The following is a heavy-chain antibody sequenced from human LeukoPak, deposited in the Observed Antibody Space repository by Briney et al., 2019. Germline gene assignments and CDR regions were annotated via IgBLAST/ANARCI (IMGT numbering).Heavy chain of an antibody. CDR2: IRGTGAST. D-gene: IGHD6-13*01. CDR3: AKDVIAGQGRNFDS. CDR1: GFTFSSYA. V-gene: IGHV3-23*01. Sequence: GGSLRLSCAASGFTFSSYAMSWVRRAPGKGVEWGSYIRGTGASTDYMDSVKGRLTISRDNSKNTLYLKVNSLRAEDTAIYFCAKDVIAGQGRNFDSWGQGTLITVSS. J-gene: IGHJ4*02.